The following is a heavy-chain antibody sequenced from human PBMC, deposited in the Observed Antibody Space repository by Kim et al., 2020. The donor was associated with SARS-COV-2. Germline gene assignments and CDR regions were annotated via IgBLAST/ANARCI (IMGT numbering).Heavy chain of an antibody. V-gene: IGHV3-21*01. Sequence: GGSLRLSCAASGFTFSSYSMNWVRQAPGKGLEWVSSISSSSSYIYYADSMKGRFTISRDNAKNSLYLQMNSLRAEDTAVYYCARDLDYYDSSGYVRENYYYGMDVWGQGTTVTVSS. J-gene: IGHJ6*02. CDR3: ARDLDYYDSSGYVRENYYYGMDV. D-gene: IGHD3-22*01. CDR2: ISSSSSYI. CDR1: GFTFSSYS.